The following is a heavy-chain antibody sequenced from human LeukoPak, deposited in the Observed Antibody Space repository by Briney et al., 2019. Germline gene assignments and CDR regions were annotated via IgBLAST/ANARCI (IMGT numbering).Heavy chain of an antibody. J-gene: IGHJ3*02. CDR1: GFTFSSYG. Sequence: GGSLRLSCAASGFTFSSYGMSWVRQAPGKGLEWVSAISGSGGSTYYADSVKGRFTISRDNSKNTLYLQMNSLRAEDTAVYYCARDGSYGYLNAFDIWGQGTMVTVSS. CDR2: ISGSGGST. D-gene: IGHD5-18*01. V-gene: IGHV3-23*01. CDR3: ARDGSYGYLNAFDI.